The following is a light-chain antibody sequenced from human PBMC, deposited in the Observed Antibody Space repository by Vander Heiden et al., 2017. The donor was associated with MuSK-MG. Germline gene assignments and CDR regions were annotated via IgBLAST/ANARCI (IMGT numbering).Light chain of an antibody. V-gene: IGKV1-8*01. CDR2: AAS. CDR1: QGISSY. CDR3: QQYDSYPHT. Sequence: AIRMTQSPSSFSASTGDRVTITCRASQGISSYLAWYQQKPGKAPKLLIYAASTLQSGVPSRFSGSGSGTDFTLTISCLQSEDFATYYCQQYDSYPHTFGQGTKVEIK. J-gene: IGKJ1*01.